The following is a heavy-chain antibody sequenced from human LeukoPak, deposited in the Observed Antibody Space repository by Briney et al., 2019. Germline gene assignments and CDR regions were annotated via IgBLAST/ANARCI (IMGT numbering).Heavy chain of an antibody. J-gene: IGHJ4*02. Sequence: ASVKVSCKASGYTFTSYGISWVRQAPGQGLEWMGWISAYNGNTNYAQKLQGRVTMTTDTSTSTAYMELRSLRSDDTAVYYCARGSYDILTGYYPWYYFDYWGQGTLVTVSS. CDR2: ISAYNGNT. CDR3: ARGSYDILTGYYPWYYFDY. D-gene: IGHD3-9*01. CDR1: GYTFTSYG. V-gene: IGHV1-18*04.